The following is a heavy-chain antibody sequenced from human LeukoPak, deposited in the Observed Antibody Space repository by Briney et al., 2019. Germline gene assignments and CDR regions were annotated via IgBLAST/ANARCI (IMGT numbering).Heavy chain of an antibody. Sequence: ASVTVSCKASGYTFTGYYMHWVRQAPGQGLEWMGWINPNSGGTNYAQKFQGRVTMTRDTSISTAYMELSRLRSDDTAVYYCARVKVWSGYPVDYWGQGTLVTVSS. CDR2: INPNSGGT. CDR3: ARVKVWSGYPVDY. CDR1: GYTFTGYY. V-gene: IGHV1-2*02. J-gene: IGHJ4*02. D-gene: IGHD3-3*01.